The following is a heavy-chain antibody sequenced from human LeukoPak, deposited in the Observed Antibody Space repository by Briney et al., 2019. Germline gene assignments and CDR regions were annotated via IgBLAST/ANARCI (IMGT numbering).Heavy chain of an antibody. CDR3: ARVSTFGGVILYYYYYMDV. CDR1: GFTFSSYW. V-gene: IGHV3-20*04. D-gene: IGHD3-16*01. J-gene: IGHJ6*03. CDR2: INWNGGST. Sequence: GGSLRLSCAASGFTFSSYWMSWVRQAPGEGLEWVSGINWNGGSTGYADSVKGRFTISRDNAKNSLYLQMNSLRAEDTALYYCARVSTFGGVILYYYYYMDVWAKGPRSPSP.